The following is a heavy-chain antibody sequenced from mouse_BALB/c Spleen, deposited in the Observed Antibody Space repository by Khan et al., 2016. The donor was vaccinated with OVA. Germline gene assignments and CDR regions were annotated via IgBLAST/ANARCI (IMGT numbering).Heavy chain of an antibody. CDR2: IWAGGST. CDR3: ARFYDPYYAVDY. V-gene: IGHV2-9*02. CDR1: GFSLTNYG. J-gene: IGHJ4*01. Sequence: VQLQESGPGLVAPSQSLSITCTVSGFSLTNYGVNWVRQPPGKGLEWPGVIWAGGSTNYNSALMSRLSISKDNAKSQVFLKMNSLQTDDTAIYYCARFYDPYYAVDYWGPGTSVTVSS. D-gene: IGHD2-3*01.